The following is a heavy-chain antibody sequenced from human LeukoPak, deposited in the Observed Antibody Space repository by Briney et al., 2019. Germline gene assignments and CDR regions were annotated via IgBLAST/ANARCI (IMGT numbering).Heavy chain of an antibody. CDR1: GFTFSGSA. J-gene: IGHJ4*02. V-gene: IGHV3-73*01. Sequence: GGSLSLSCAASGFTFSGSAMHWVRPASGKGLEWVGRIRSKANSYATAYAASVKGRFTISRDDSKNTAYLQMNSLKTEDTAVYYCTRHGSSTSPEPDYWGQGTLVTVSS. CDR2: IRSKANSYAT. CDR3: TRHGSSTSPEPDY. D-gene: IGHD2-2*01.